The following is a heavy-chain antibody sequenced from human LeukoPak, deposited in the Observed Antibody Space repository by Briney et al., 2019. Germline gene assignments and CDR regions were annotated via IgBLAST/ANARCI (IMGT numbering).Heavy chain of an antibody. Sequence: GGSLRLSCAASGFTFSSYSMNWVRQAPGKGLEWVSSISSSSSYIYYADSVKGRFTISRDNAKNSLYLQMNSLRAEDTAVYYCAREPYCSSTSCQSAAFDYWGQGTPVTVSS. CDR3: AREPYCSSTSCQSAAFDY. J-gene: IGHJ4*02. CDR2: ISSSSSYI. CDR1: GFTFSSYS. V-gene: IGHV3-21*01. D-gene: IGHD2-2*01.